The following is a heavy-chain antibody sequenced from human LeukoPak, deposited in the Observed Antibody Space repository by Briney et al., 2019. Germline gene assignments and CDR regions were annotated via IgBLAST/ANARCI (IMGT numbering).Heavy chain of an antibody. V-gene: IGHV4-59*08. Sequence: SETLSLTCTVSGGSISSYYWSWIRQPPERGLEWIGYIYYSGSTNYNPSLKSRVTISVDTSKNQFSLKLSSVTAADTAVYYCAKTRSYCSSTSCPDRDAFDIWGQGTMVTVSS. J-gene: IGHJ3*02. CDR3: AKTRSYCSSTSCPDRDAFDI. D-gene: IGHD2-2*01. CDR1: GGSISSYY. CDR2: IYYSGST.